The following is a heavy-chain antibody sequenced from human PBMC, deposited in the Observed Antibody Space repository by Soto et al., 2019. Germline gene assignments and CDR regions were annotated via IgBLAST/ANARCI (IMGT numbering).Heavy chain of an antibody. D-gene: IGHD2-2*01. J-gene: IGHJ6*02. Sequence: GASVKVSCKASGGTFSSYAISWVRQAPGQGLEWMGGIIPIFGTANYAQKFPGRVTITADESTSTAYMELSSLRSEDTAVYYCARADCSSTSCYAYYYYGMDVWGQGTTVTVSS. CDR1: GGTFSSYA. V-gene: IGHV1-69*13. CDR2: IIPIFGTA. CDR3: ARADCSSTSCYAYYYYGMDV.